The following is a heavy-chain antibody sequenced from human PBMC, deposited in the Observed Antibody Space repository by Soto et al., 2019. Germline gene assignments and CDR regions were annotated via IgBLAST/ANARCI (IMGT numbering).Heavy chain of an antibody. J-gene: IGHJ5*02. CDR1: GYTFTSYA. Sequence: ASVKVSCKASGYTFTSYAMHWVRQAPGQRLEWMGWINAGNGNTKYSQKFQGRVTITRDTSASTAYMELSSLRSEDTAVYYCARSPAAGIRWFDPWGQGTLVTVS. D-gene: IGHD6-13*01. V-gene: IGHV1-3*01. CDR2: INAGNGNT. CDR3: ARSPAAGIRWFDP.